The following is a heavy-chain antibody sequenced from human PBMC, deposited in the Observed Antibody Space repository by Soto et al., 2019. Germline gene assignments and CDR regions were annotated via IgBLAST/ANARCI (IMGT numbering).Heavy chain of an antibody. J-gene: IGHJ6*03. Sequence: GASVKVSCKASGYTFTSNGSSWVRQAPGQGLEWMGWISAYNGNTNYAQKLQGRVTMTTDTSTSTAYMELRSLRSDDTAVYYCARDPPFYCSSTSCYDGTYYYYYMDVWGKGTTVTVSS. CDR2: ISAYNGNT. CDR1: GYTFTSNG. D-gene: IGHD2-2*01. V-gene: IGHV1-18*01. CDR3: ARDPPFYCSSTSCYDGTYYYYYMDV.